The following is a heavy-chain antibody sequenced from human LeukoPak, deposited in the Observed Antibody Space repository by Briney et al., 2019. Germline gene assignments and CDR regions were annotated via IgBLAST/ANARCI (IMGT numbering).Heavy chain of an antibody. D-gene: IGHD3-16*02. CDR3: AKDTIMITFGGVISTYFTNYYYYYMDV. CDR2: ISGSGGST. V-gene: IGHV3-23*01. J-gene: IGHJ6*03. CDR1: GFTFSSYA. Sequence: PGGSLRLSCAASGFTFSSYAMSWVRQAPGKGLEWVSAISGSGGSTYYADSVKGRFTISRDNSKNTLYLQMNSLRAEDTAVYYCAKDTIMITFGGVISTYFTNYYYYYMDVWGKGTTVTVPS.